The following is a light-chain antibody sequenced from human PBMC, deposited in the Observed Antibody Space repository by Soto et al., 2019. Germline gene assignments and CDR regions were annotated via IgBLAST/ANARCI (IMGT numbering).Light chain of an antibody. V-gene: IGKV3-15*01. J-gene: IGKJ2*01. Sequence: EIVMTQSPATLSLSPGERATLSCRASQTVSSNLGWYQQKPGQAPRLLIYGASTRATGIPARFSGSGSGTDFTLTISSLQSEDSAVYYCQQYHNWPPYTFGQGTKLEI. CDR1: QTVSSN. CDR3: QQYHNWPPYT. CDR2: GAS.